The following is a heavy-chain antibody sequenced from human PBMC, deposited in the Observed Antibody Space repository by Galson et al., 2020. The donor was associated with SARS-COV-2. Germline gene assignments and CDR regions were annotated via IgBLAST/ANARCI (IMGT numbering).Heavy chain of an antibody. CDR3: ARGGWVVRGGGYYYYYMDV. V-gene: IGHV1-69*05. J-gene: IGHJ6*03. D-gene: IGHD3-10*01. Sequence: SVKVSCKASGGTFSSYAISWVRQAPGQGLEWMGGIIPIFGTANYAQKFQGRDTITTDESTSTASMERSSLRSEDTAVYYCARGGWVVRGGGYYYYYMDVWGKGTTVTVSS. CDR2: IIPIFGTA. CDR1: GGTFSSYA.